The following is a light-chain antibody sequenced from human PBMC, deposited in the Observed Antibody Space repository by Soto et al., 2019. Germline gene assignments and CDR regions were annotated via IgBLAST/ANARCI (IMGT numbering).Light chain of an antibody. Sequence: EIVMTQSPATLSVSPGERATLSSRASQSVNSNLAWYQQKPGQAPRLLIYGASTRATGIPARFSGSGSGTEFTLTISSLQSEDFAVYYCQQYNNWPPLTFGGGTKVEIK. J-gene: IGKJ4*01. CDR1: QSVNSN. CDR2: GAS. V-gene: IGKV3-15*01. CDR3: QQYNNWPPLT.